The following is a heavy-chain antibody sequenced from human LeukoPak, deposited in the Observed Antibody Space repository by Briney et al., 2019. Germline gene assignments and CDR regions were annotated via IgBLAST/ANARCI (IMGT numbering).Heavy chain of an antibody. D-gene: IGHD3-10*01. V-gene: IGHV1-24*01. J-gene: IGHJ6*02. CDR3: ATEAELAWAPYYYGLDV. CDR2: FDPEDGET. CDR1: GNTLSELS. Sequence: ASVKASCKVSGNTLSELSIHWVRQTPGEGLEWMGGFDPEDGETIYAEKFQARVTMTEDTSTDTAYMQLTNLRSEDTAVYFCATEAELAWAPYYYGLDVWSQGTTVTVSS.